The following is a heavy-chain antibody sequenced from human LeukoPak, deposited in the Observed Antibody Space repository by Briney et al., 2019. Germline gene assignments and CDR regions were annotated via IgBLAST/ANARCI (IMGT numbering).Heavy chain of an antibody. V-gene: IGHV3-7*01. CDR1: GFTFSSYW. D-gene: IGHD3-22*01. CDR3: ARENLYDSSGYYYVSGYDI. Sequence: GGSLRLSCAASGFTFSSYWMNWVRQAPGKGLEWVANIKQDESEKFYVDSVEGRFTISRDNAKNSLYLQMNSLRTEDTAVYYCARENLYDSSGYYYVSGYDIWGQGTMVTVSS. J-gene: IGHJ3*02. CDR2: IKQDESEK.